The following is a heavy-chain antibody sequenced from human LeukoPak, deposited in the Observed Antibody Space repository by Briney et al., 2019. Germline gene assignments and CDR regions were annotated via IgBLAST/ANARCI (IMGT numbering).Heavy chain of an antibody. D-gene: IGHD6-19*01. CDR1: GFTFSSYA. V-gene: IGHV3-23*01. J-gene: IGHJ4*02. CDR3: ANGGSIAVATPLDY. Sequence: PGGSLGLSCAASGFTFSSYAMSWVRQAPGKGLEWVSGITGSGGSTYYADSVKGRFTISRDNSKNTLYLQMNRLRAEDTAVYYCANGGSIAVATPLDYWGQGTLVTVSS. CDR2: ITGSGGST.